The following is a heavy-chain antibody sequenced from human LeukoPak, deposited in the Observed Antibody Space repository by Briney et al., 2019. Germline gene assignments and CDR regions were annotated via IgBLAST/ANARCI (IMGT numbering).Heavy chain of an antibody. J-gene: IGHJ3*02. D-gene: IGHD3-22*01. V-gene: IGHV3-11*04. CDR1: GFTFSDYY. CDR2: ISSSGSTI. CDR3: ASWYDSRSVEAFDI. Sequence: GGSLRLSCAASGFTFSDYYMSWIRQAPGKGLEWVSYISSSGSTIYYADSVKGRFTISRDNAKNSLYLQMNSLRAEDTAVYYCASWYDSRSVEAFDIWGQGTMVTVSS.